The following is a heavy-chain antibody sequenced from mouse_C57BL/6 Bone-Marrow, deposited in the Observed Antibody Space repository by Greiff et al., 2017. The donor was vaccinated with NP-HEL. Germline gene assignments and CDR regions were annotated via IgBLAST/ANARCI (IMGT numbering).Heavy chain of an antibody. D-gene: IGHD3-2*02. CDR3: ARDATAQATGYYAMDY. CDR1: GFTFSSYA. J-gene: IGHJ4*01. CDR2: ISDGGSYT. Sequence: EVMLVESGGGLVKPGGSLKLSCAASGFTFSSYAMSWVRQTPEKRLEWVATISDGGSYTYYPDNVKGRFTISRDNAKNNLYLQMSHLKSEDTAMYYCARDATAQATGYYAMDYWGQGTSDTVSS. V-gene: IGHV5-4*01.